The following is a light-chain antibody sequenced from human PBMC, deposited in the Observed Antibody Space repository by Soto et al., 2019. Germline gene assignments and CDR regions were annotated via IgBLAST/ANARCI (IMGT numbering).Light chain of an antibody. CDR2: DAY. V-gene: IGKV3-11*01. CDR1: QSIGNN. Sequence: EIVMTQSPATLSVSPGERATLSCRASQSIGNNLAWYQHKPGQTPRLLIYDAYTRATGVGARFTGSGSATDFSLTITSLEPEDFAVYYCQQRGKWPSTFGPGTKVDIK. J-gene: IGKJ2*02. CDR3: QQRGKWPST.